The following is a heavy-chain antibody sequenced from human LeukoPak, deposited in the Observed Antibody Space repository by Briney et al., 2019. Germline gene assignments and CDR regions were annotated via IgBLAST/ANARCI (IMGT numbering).Heavy chain of an antibody. CDR2: IYYSGST. D-gene: IGHD3-3*01. J-gene: IGHJ6*04. Sequence: SETLSLTFTVSGGSISSSSYYWGWIRQPPGKGLVWIGSIYYSGSTYYNPSLKSRVTISVNTSKNQFSLKLSSVTAADTAVYYCASVFWSGPLMDVSGKETTVTVSS. CDR3: ASVFWSGPLMDV. V-gene: IGHV4-39*01. CDR1: GGSISSSSYY.